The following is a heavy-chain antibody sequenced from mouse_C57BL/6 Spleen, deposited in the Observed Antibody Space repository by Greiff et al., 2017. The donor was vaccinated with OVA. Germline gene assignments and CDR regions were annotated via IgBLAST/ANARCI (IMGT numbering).Heavy chain of an antibody. V-gene: IGHV3-6*01. Sequence: EVKLEESGPGLVKPSQSLSLTCSVTGYSITSGYYWNWIRPLPGNKLEWMGYISYDGSNNYNPSLQNRISITRDTSKNQFFLKLKSVTTEDTATYNCARECGYYYGSYAMDYWGQGTSVTVSA. CDR2: ISYDGSN. J-gene: IGHJ4*01. D-gene: IGHD1-1*01. CDR3: ARECGYYYGSYAMDY. CDR1: GYSITSGYY.